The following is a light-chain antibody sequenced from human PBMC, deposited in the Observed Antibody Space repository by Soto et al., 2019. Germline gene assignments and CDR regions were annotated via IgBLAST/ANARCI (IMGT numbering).Light chain of an antibody. V-gene: IGKV3-20*01. CDR2: GAS. CDR1: QSLRSSY. J-gene: IGKJ2*01. CDR3: QQHGTSPYT. Sequence: EVVLTQSPNTLSLSPGERATLSCWASQSLRSSYLAWYQRKPGQAPRLLMFGASRRATCIPDRFNGSGSGTDFILTISRLEPEDVAVYYCQQHGTSPYTFGQGTVLEIK.